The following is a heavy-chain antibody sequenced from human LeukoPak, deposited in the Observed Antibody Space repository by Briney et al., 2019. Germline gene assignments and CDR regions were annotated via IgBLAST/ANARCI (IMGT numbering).Heavy chain of an antibody. CDR2: INPNSGGT. CDR1: GYTFTGYY. J-gene: IGHJ4*02. D-gene: IGHD4-11*01. V-gene: IGHV1-2*02. Sequence: GASVKVSCKASGYTFTGYYMHWVRQAPGQGLEWMGWINPNSGGTNYAQKFQGRVTMTRDTSISTAYMELSRLRSDDTAVYYCGRESRSDDYSNFPEDYWGQGTLVTVSS. CDR3: GRESRSDDYSNFPEDY.